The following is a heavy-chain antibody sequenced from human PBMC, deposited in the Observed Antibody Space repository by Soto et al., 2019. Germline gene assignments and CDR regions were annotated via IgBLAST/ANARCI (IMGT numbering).Heavy chain of an antibody. CDR1: GFTFSSYW. V-gene: IGHV3-7*04. D-gene: IGHD2-21*02. J-gene: IGHJ4*02. Sequence: PGGSLRLSCAASGFTFSSYWMHWVRQAPGKGLEWVANIKHDGSEKYYVDSVKGRFTIARDNAKNSLYLQMNSLKVEDTAVYFCARPPTHCGDDCQTTYWGQGTLVTVPQ. CDR3: ARPPTHCGDDCQTTY. CDR2: IKHDGSEK.